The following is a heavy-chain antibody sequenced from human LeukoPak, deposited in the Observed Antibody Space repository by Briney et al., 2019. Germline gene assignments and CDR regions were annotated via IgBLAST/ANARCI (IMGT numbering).Heavy chain of an antibody. Sequence: GGSLRLSCAASGFTFGSYGMHWVRQAPGKGLEWVTFIRSDGSNKYYADSVKGRFTISRDNSKNTLYLQMNTLIADDTAVYYCARGYYGDPSQVYYFDYWGQGTLVTVSS. CDR1: GFTFGSYG. D-gene: IGHD4-17*01. CDR3: ARGYYGDPSQVYYFDY. J-gene: IGHJ4*02. V-gene: IGHV3-30*02. CDR2: IRSDGSNK.